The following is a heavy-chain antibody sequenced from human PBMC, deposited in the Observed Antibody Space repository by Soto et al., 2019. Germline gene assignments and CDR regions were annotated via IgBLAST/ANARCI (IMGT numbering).Heavy chain of an antibody. CDR1: GYTFSNYA. Sequence: QVHLVQSGAEVKKPGSSVRVSCKTSGYTFSNYAISWVRQAPGQGLEWMGWINTGSGYTNYAHDRVTMTKDASTYTAYLEVTSLRSDDTAIYYCARDRVDTGGADADYGGQGTLVTVSS. D-gene: IGHD2-8*02. CDR2: INTGSGYT. J-gene: IGHJ4*02. V-gene: IGHV1-18*01. CDR3: ARDRVDTGGADADY.